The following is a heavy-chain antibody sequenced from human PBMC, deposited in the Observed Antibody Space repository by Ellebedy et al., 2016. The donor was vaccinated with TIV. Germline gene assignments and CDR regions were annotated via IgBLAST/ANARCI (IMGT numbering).Heavy chain of an antibody. J-gene: IGHJ6*02. V-gene: IGHV4-30-2*01. D-gene: IGHD2-21*02. CDR3: ARSSVTATGTADV. Sequence: MPSETLSLTCTVSGGSIGPYYWSWIRQPPGKGLEWIGYIYHSGSTYYNPSLKSRVTISVDRSKNQFSLKLSSVTAADTAVYYCARSSVTATGTADVWGQGTTVTVSS. CDR2: IYHSGST. CDR1: GGSIGPYY.